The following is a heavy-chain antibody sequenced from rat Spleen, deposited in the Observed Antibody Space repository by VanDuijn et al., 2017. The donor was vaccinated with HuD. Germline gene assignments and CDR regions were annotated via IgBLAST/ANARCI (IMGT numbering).Heavy chain of an antibody. CDR2: IWGNGNT. CDR3: ARDFGNYPGVITNWFAY. J-gene: IGHJ3*01. Sequence: QVQLKESGPGLVQPSQTLSLTCTVSGVSLSSYGIIWVRQPPGKGLEWMGVIWGNGNTNYNSALKSRPSISRDTSKTQVYLKMNSLQTEDTATYYCARDFGNYPGVITNWFAYWGQGTLVTVSS. D-gene: IGHD1-4*01. CDR1: GVSLSSYG. V-gene: IGHV2-13*01.